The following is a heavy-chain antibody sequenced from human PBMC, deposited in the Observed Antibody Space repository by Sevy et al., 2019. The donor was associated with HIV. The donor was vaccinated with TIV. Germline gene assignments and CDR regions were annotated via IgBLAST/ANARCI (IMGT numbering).Heavy chain of an antibody. CDR1: GLTFSSYW. D-gene: IGHD6-13*01. V-gene: IGHV3-7*03. CDR3: ARGRQQLEPFDY. Sequence: GGSLRLSCAASGLTFSSYWMSWVRQAPGKGLEWVANIKQDGSEKYYVDSVKGRFTISRDNAKNSLYLQMNSLRAEDTAVYYCARGRQQLEPFDYWGQGTLVTVSS. CDR2: IKQDGSEK. J-gene: IGHJ4*02.